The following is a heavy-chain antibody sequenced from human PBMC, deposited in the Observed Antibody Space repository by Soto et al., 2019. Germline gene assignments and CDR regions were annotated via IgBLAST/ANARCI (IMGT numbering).Heavy chain of an antibody. CDR1: GGSISSYY. V-gene: IGHV4-4*07. CDR2: IYTSGST. J-gene: IGHJ5*02. D-gene: IGHD3-3*01. Sequence: SETLSLTXTVSGGSISSYYWSWIRQPAGKGLEWIGRIYTSGSTNYNPSLKSRVTVSVDTSKNQFSLKLSSVTAADTAVYYCARDPSFITIFGVVHWFDPWGQGTLVTVSS. CDR3: ARDPSFITIFGVVHWFDP.